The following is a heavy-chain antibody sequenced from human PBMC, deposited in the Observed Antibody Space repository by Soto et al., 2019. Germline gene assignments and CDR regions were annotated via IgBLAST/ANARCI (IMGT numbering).Heavy chain of an antibody. Sequence: EVQLLESGGGLVQPGGSLRLSCAASGFTFSSYAMSWVRQAPGKGLEWVSAISGSGGSTYYADSVKGRFTISRDNSKNTXCLQMNSLRAEDTAVYYCAKAYGSGSYYNLPYYFDYWGQGTLVTVSS. J-gene: IGHJ4*02. D-gene: IGHD3-10*01. CDR2: ISGSGGST. CDR3: AKAYGSGSYYNLPYYFDY. V-gene: IGHV3-23*01. CDR1: GFTFSSYA.